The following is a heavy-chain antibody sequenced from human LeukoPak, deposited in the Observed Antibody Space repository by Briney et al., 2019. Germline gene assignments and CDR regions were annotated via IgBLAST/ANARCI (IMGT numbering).Heavy chain of an antibody. D-gene: IGHD4-23*01. CDR1: GGSFSGYY. CDR2: INHGGST. J-gene: IGHJ4*02. V-gene: IGHV4-34*01. CDR3: ATLGGGLDY. Sequence: SETLSLTCAVYGGSFSGYYWSWIRQPPGKGLGWIGEINHGGSTNYNPSLKSRLTISVDTSKNQFSLKLSSVTAADTAVYYCATLGGGLDYWGQGTLVTVSS.